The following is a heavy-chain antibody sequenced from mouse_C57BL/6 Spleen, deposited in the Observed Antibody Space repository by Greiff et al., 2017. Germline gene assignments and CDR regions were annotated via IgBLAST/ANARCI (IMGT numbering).Heavy chain of an antibody. CDR2: ISGGGGNT. CDR3: ARVQLRPFDY. Sequence: EVKVEESGGGLVKPGGSLKLSCAASGFTFSSYTMSWVRQTPEKRLEWVATISGGGGNTYYPDSVKGRFTISRDNAKNTLYLQMSSLRSEDTALYYCARVQLRPFDYWGQGTTLTVSS. CDR1: GFTFSSYT. J-gene: IGHJ2*01. V-gene: IGHV5-9*01. D-gene: IGHD3-2*02.